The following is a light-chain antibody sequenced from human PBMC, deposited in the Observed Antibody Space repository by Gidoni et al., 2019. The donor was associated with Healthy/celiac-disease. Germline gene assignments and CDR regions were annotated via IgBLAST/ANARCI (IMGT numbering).Light chain of an antibody. J-gene: IGKJ2*01. CDR1: QSISSY. V-gene: IGKV1-39*01. CDR3: QQSDSTPLT. CDR2: AAS. Sequence: DIQMTQSPSSLSASVGDRVTITCRASQSISSYLNCYQQKPGKAPKLLIYAASSLQSGVPSRFSGSGSGTDLTRTISSLQPEDFATYYCQQSDSTPLTFXXXTKLEIK.